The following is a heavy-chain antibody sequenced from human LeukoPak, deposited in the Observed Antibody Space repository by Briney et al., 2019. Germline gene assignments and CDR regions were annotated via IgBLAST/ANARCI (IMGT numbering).Heavy chain of an antibody. D-gene: IGHD3/OR15-3a*01. V-gene: IGHV3-72*01. CDR2: SRNKANSYTT. Sequence: GGSLRLSCAGSGFTFSDYYMVWVRQAPGKGLEWVGRSRNKANSYTTEYAASVKGRFTISRDDSKNSVFLQMSSLKTEDTAVYFCGRDCYDVGKHHTPDYWGQGTLVTVSS. CDR3: GRDCYDVGKHHTPDY. CDR1: GFTFSDYY. J-gene: IGHJ4*02.